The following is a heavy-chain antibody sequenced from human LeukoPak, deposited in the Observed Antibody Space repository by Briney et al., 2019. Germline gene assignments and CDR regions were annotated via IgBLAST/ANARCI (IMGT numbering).Heavy chain of an antibody. D-gene: IGHD1-20*01. CDR2: IYYSGST. V-gene: IGHV4-59*01. CDR3: ARSTDNWNAHLDY. J-gene: IGHJ4*02. Sequence: SETLSLTCTVSGGSISSYYWSWIRQPPGKGLEWIGYIYYSGSTNCNPSLKSRVTISVDTSKNQFSLKLSSVTAADTAVYYCARSTDNWNAHLDYWGQGTLVTVSS. CDR1: GGSISSYY.